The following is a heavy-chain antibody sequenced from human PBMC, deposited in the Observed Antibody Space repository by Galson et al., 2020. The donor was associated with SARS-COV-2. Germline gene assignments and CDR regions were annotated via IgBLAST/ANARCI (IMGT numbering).Heavy chain of an antibody. CDR3: LIYSSSWYPDY. CDR1: GYTFTSYD. J-gene: IGHJ4*02. Sequence: ASVKVSCKASGYTFTSYDINWVRQATGQGLEWMGWMNPNSGNTGYAQKFQGRVTITRNTSISTAYMELSSLRSEDTAVYYCLIYSSSWYPDYWGQGTLVTVSS. CDR2: MNPNSGNT. V-gene: IGHV1-8*03. D-gene: IGHD6-13*01.